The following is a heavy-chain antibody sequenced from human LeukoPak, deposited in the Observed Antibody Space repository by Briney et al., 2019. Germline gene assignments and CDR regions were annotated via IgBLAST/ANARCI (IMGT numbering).Heavy chain of an antibody. V-gene: IGHV3-23*01. CDR2: ISGSGGST. Sequence: GGSLRLSCAASGFTFSSYAMSWGRQAQGKGREWVSAISGSGGSTYYADSVKGRFTIYRDNSKNTLYLQMNSLRPEDTAVYYRATAHSGSDNYYSYYMDVWGKETPVTVSS. J-gene: IGHJ6*03. CDR3: ATAHSGSDNYYSYYMDV. CDR1: GFTFSSYA. D-gene: IGHD1-26*01.